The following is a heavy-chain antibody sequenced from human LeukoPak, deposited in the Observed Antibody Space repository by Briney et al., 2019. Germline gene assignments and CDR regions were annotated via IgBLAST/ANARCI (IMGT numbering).Heavy chain of an antibody. CDR1: GGSISSSY. Sequence: SETLSLTCTVSGGSISSSYWSWIRQPPGKGLEWIGYIYYSGSTYYNPSLKSRVTISVDTSKNQFSLKLSSVTAADTAVYYCASHPLWYSSSNYFDYWGQGTLVTVSS. J-gene: IGHJ4*02. CDR2: IYYSGST. D-gene: IGHD6-6*01. CDR3: ASHPLWYSSSNYFDY. V-gene: IGHV4-59*01.